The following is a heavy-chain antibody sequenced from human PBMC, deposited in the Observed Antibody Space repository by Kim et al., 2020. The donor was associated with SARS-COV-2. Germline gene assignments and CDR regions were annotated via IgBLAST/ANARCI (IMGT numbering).Heavy chain of an antibody. CDR1: GFTFSSYS. Sequence: GGSLRLSCAASGFTFSSYSMNWVRQAPGKGLEWVSSISSSSSYIYYADSVKGRFTISRDNAKNSLYLQMNSLRAEDTAVYYCARDGSGYYYYMYVWGNGTTLTVSS. D-gene: IGHD3-10*01. V-gene: IGHV3-21*01. CDR3: ARDGSGYYYYMYV. CDR2: ISSSSSYI. J-gene: IGHJ6*03.